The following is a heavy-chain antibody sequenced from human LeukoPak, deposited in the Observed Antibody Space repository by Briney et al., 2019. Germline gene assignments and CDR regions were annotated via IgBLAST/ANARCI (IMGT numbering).Heavy chain of an antibody. V-gene: IGHV1-18*01. J-gene: IGHJ4*02. CDR3: ARSKERRWIAY. CDR2: ISAYNGNT. Sequence: GASVKVSCKASGYTFTSYGISWVRQAPGQGLEWMGWISAYNGNTKYAQKLQGRVTMTKDPSTSTAYITLTSQEYHDTAVYYCARSKERRWIAYWGEGTLVTVSS. CDR1: GYTFTSYG. D-gene: IGHD1-1*01.